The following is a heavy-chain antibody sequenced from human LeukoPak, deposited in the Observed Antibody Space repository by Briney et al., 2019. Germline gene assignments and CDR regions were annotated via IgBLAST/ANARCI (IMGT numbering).Heavy chain of an antibody. CDR2: MNPNSGNT. J-gene: IGHJ4*02. CDR1: GYTFTSYD. V-gene: IGHV1-8*01. D-gene: IGHD3-16*02. CDR3: ARGARYDYVWGSYRRSGIQTFDY. Sequence: ASVKVSCKASGYTFTSYDINWVRQAPGQGLEWMGWMNPNSGNTGYAQKLKGRVTMTRNTSISTAYMELSSLRSEDTAVYYCARGARYDYVWGSYRRSGIQTFDYWGQGTLVTVSS.